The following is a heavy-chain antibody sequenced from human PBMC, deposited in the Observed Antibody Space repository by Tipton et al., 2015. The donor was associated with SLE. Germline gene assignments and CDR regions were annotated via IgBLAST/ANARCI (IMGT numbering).Heavy chain of an antibody. V-gene: IGHV3-64*02. CDR2: ISDNGDNT. CDR3: AKGADVYGAYYIDH. D-gene: IGHD2-8*01. J-gene: IGHJ4*02. CDR1: GFTFDDYA. Sequence: GSLRLSCTASGFTFDDYAIRWVRQAPGKGLEFVSAISDNGDNTYYADSVKGRFTISRDNSKNTLYLQMGSLRADDMAVYYCAKGADVYGAYYIDHWGQGTLVTVSS.